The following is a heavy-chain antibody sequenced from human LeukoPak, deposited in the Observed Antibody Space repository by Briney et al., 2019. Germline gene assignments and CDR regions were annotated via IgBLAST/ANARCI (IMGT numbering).Heavy chain of an antibody. D-gene: IGHD2-2*01. J-gene: IGHJ4*01. CDR3: ARDRRSGYCSSTSCYLYDY. CDR2: ISAYNGNT. V-gene: IGHV1-18*01. Sequence: ASVKVSCKASGYTFTSYGISWVRQAPGQGLEWMGWISAYNGNTNYAQKLQGRVTMATDTSTSTAYMELRSLRSDDTAVYYCARDRRSGYCSSTSCYLYDYWGQGTLVTVSS. CDR1: GYTFTSYG.